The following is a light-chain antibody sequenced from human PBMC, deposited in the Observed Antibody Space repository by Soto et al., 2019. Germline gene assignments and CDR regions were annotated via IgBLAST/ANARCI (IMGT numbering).Light chain of an antibody. CDR3: QQRSNWPFT. CDR1: QSISGN. J-gene: IGKJ5*01. V-gene: IGKV3-15*01. CDR2: HAI. Sequence: EVVMTQSPATLSVSPGERATLSCRASQSISGNLAWYQQKPGQAPRLLIYHAIARATGIPTRFSGSGSGTEFTLTISSLQSEDFAVYYCQQRSNWPFTFGQGTRLEIK.